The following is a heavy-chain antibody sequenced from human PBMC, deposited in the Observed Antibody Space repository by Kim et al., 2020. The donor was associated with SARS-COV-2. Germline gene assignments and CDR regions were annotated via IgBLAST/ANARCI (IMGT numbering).Heavy chain of an antibody. D-gene: IGHD3-10*01. J-gene: IGHJ3*02. CDR1: GYTFTSYG. CDR2: ISAYNGNT. V-gene: IGHV1-18*01. CDR3: ASPNYGSGSHDAFDI. Sequence: ASVKVSCKASGYTFTSYGISWVRQAPGQGLEWMGWISAYNGNTNYAQKLQGRVTMTTDTSTSTAYMELRSLRSDDTAVYYCASPNYGSGSHDAFDIWGQGTMVTVSS.